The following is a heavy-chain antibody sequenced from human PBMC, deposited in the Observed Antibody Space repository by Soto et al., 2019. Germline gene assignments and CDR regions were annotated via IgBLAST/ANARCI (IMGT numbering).Heavy chain of an antibody. D-gene: IGHD3-22*01. V-gene: IGHV3-30-3*01. J-gene: IGHJ4*02. CDR1: GFNFNIHA. CDR3: AKDRLKTVNCDDSSGQDY. CDR2: MSPGGNSQ. Sequence: GGSLRLSCAAPGFNFNIHALHWIRQAPGEGLEWVAVMSPGGNSQYYADSVKGRFTISRDTSKSTLYLQMTSLRPEDTAVYYCAKDRLKTVNCDDSSGQDYWAQGTLVPGSS.